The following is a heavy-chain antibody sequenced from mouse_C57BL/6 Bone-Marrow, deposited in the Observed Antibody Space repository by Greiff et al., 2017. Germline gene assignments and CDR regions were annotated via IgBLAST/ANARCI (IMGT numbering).Heavy chain of an antibody. Sequence: QVQLQQPGAELVKPGASVKLSCKASGYTFTSYWMHWVKQRPGRGLEWIGRIDPNSGGTKYNEKFKSKATLTVDKPSSTAYIQLSRLTSEDAAVYFCARHYGSSPYAMDYWGQGTSVTVSS. CDR2: IDPNSGGT. V-gene: IGHV1-72*01. CDR1: GYTFTSYW. D-gene: IGHD1-1*01. J-gene: IGHJ4*01. CDR3: ARHYGSSPYAMDY.